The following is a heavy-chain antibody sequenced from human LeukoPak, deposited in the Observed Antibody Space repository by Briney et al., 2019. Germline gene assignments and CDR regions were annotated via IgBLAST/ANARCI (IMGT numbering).Heavy chain of an antibody. V-gene: IGHV3-53*01. CDR3: ASHGLGAVAGSFDY. D-gene: IGHD6-19*01. J-gene: IGHJ4*02. CDR2: IYSGGST. Sequence: GGSLRLSCAASGFTVSSNFMSWVCQAPGKGLEWVSVIYSGGSTYYADSVKGRFTISRDNSKNTLYLQMNSLRAEDTAVYYCASHGLGAVAGSFDYWGQGTLVTVSS. CDR1: GFTVSSNF.